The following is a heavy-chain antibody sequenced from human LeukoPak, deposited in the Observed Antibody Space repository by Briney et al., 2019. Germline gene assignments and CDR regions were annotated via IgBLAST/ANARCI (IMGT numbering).Heavy chain of an antibody. J-gene: IGHJ6*02. CDR2: ISAYNGNT. Sequence: SVRVSCKASGHTFTSYGISWVRQAPGQGLEWMGWISAYNGNTNYAQKLQGRVTMTTDTSTSTAYMELRSLRSDDTAVYYCARESLRYADYGMDVWGQGTTVTVSS. CDR1: GHTFTSYG. CDR3: ARESLRYADYGMDV. D-gene: IGHD3-9*01. V-gene: IGHV1-18*01.